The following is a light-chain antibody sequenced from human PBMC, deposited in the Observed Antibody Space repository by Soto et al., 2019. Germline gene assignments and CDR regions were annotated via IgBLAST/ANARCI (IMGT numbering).Light chain of an antibody. CDR1: SSNIGAGYD. V-gene: IGLV1-40*01. Sequence: QAVVTQPPSMSGAPGQGVTISCTGSSSNIGAGYDVHWYQQVPGTAPKLLIYGNTNRPSGVPDRFSASKSGTSASLAISGLQAEDGADYYCQSYESSLSGWIFGGGTKVTVL. CDR2: GNT. J-gene: IGLJ2*01. CDR3: QSYESSLSGWI.